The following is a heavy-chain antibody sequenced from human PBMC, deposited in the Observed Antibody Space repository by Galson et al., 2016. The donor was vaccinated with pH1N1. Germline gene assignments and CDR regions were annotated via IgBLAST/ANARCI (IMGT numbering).Heavy chain of an antibody. Sequence: SLRLSCAASGFTFSSYGMHWVRQAPGKGLEWVAVIWYDGSNKYYADSVKGRFTISRDNSKNTLYLQMNSLRAEDTAVYYCARGLLRDYGMDVWGRGTTVIVSS. V-gene: IGHV3-33*01. CDR2: IWYDGSNK. CDR1: GFTFSSYG. CDR3: ARGLLRDYGMDV. J-gene: IGHJ6*02.